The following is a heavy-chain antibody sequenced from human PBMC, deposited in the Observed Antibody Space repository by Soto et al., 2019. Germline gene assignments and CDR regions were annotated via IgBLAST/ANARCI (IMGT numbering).Heavy chain of an antibody. CDR2: IYYSGST. J-gene: IGHJ5*02. CDR3: ARDDRTARPIGSWFDP. Sequence: PSETLSLTCTVSGGSISSGGYYWSWIRQHPGKGLEWIGYIYYSGSTYYNPSLKSRVTISVDTSKNQFSLKLSSVTAADTAVYYCARDDRTARPIGSWFDPWGQGTLVTVSS. D-gene: IGHD6-6*01. CDR1: GGSISSGGYY. V-gene: IGHV4-31*03.